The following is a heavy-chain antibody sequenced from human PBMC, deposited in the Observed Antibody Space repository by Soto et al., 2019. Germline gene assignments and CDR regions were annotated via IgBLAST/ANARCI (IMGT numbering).Heavy chain of an antibody. CDR3: AKDLVADNPNYYYGMDV. CDR1: GFTFSSYG. J-gene: IGHJ6*02. Sequence: QVQLVESGGGVVQPGRSLRLSCAASGFTFSSYGMHWVRQAPGKGLEWVAVISYDGSNKYYADSVKGRFTISRDNSKNTLYLQMNSLRAEDTAVYYCAKDLVADNPNYYYGMDVWGQGTTVTVSS. V-gene: IGHV3-30*18. CDR2: ISYDGSNK. D-gene: IGHD2-15*01.